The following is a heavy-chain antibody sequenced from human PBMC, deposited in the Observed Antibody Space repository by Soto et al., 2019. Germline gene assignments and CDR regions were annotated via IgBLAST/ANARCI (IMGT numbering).Heavy chain of an antibody. CDR2: ISAYNGNT. D-gene: IGHD2-8*01. CDR1: GYTFTSYA. V-gene: IGHV1-18*01. CDR3: ARDSCSNGVCYGYYYGMDV. Sequence: ASVKVSCKASGYTFTSYAMHWVRQAPGQRLEWMGWISAYNGNTNYAQKLQGRVTMTTDTSTSTAYMELRGLRSDDTAVYYCARDSCSNGVCYGYYYGMDVWGQGTTVTVSS. J-gene: IGHJ6*02.